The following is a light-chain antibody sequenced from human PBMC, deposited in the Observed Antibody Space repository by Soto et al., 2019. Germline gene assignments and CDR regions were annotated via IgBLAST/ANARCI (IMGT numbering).Light chain of an antibody. CDR1: QGIRNS. V-gene: IGKV1-27*01. CDR3: QKHSSVPFT. CDR2: AAS. Sequence: DIQMTQSPSFLSASVGDRVTITCRASQGIRNSLAWYQHKPGKVPKLLIYAASTLYSVVSSRFSGSGSGTDFTLTIGSLQPEDVAVYYCQKHSSVPFTFGGGTKVEIK. J-gene: IGKJ4*01.